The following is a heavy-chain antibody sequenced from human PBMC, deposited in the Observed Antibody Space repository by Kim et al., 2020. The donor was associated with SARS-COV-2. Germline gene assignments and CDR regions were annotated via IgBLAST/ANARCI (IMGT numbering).Heavy chain of an antibody. CDR3: AKANWKWDAPFDY. V-gene: IGHV3-30*18. D-gene: IGHD1-20*01. CDR1: GFTFSSYG. CDR2: ISYDGSNK. Sequence: GGSLRLSCAASGFTFSSYGMHWVRRAPGKGLEWVEVISYDGSNKYYADSVKGRFTISRDNSKNTLYLQMNSLRAEDTAVYYCAKANWKWDAPFDYWGQGTLVTVSA. J-gene: IGHJ4*02.